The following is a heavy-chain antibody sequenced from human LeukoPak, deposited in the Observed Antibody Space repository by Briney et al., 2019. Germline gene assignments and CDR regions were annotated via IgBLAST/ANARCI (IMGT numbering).Heavy chain of an antibody. D-gene: IGHD6-19*01. V-gene: IGHV3-7*01. J-gene: IGHJ4*02. CDR2: IKQDGSEK. CDR1: GFTFSSYW. CDR3: ARASSGRFDY. Sequence: GGSLRLSCAASGFTFSSYWMSWVRQAPGKGLEWVANIKQDGSEKYYVDSVKGRFTISRDNAKNSLYLQMNSLRAEDAALYFCARASSGRFDYWGQGTQVTVSS.